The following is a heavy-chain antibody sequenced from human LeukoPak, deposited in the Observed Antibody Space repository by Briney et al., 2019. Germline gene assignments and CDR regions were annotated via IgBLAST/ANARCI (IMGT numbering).Heavy chain of an antibody. J-gene: IGHJ4*02. D-gene: IGHD2/OR15-2a*01. CDR1: GGSISSGGYY. CDR3: ARGRLWGYFDY. Sequence: SQTLSLTCTVSGGSISSGGYYWSWIRQPPGKGLEWIGYIYHSGSTYYNPSLKSRVTISVDRSKNQFSLKLSSVTAADTAVYYCARGRLWGYFDYWGQGTLVTVSS. V-gene: IGHV4-30-2*01. CDR2: IYHSGST.